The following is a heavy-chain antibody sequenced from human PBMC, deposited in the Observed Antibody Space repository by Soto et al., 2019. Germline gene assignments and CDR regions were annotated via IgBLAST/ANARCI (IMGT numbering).Heavy chain of an antibody. Sequence: EVQLVESGGGLVKPGGSLGLSCAASGFTFSNAWMNWVRQAPGKGLEWVGRIKSKTDGGTTDYAAPVKGRFTISRDDSKNTLYLQMNSLKTEDTALYYCTTAFGQWLIWNYWGQGTLVTVSS. J-gene: IGHJ4*02. CDR1: GFTFSNAW. D-gene: IGHD6-19*01. V-gene: IGHV3-15*07. CDR2: IKSKTDGGTT. CDR3: TTAFGQWLIWNY.